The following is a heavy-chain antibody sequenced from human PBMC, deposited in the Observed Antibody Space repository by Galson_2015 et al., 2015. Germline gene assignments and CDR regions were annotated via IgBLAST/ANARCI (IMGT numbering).Heavy chain of an antibody. CDR2: TYYRSKWYN. J-gene: IGHJ4*02. D-gene: IGHD5-24*01. V-gene: IGHV6-1*01. CDR1: GDSVSSNSAA. CDR3: ARDAVEMATFEFDY. Sequence: CAISGDSVSSNSAAWNWIRQSPSRGLEWLGRTYYRSKWYNDYAVSVKSRITINPDTSKNQFSLQLNSVTPEDTAVYYCARDAVEMATFEFDYWGQGTLVTVSS.